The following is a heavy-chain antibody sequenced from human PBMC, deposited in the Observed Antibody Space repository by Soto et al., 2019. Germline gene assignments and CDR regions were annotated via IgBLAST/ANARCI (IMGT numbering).Heavy chain of an antibody. Sequence: QITLRESGPALLKPTQTLTLTCTFSGFSLTTSGVGVGWIRQPPGKALDWLALIYWNDDERYSPSLRRRLTITKDTAKNQVVLIMTYVDPVDTATYYCAPSRLSSGDAVDIWGQGTMVTVSS. CDR1: GFSLTTSGVG. D-gene: IGHD6-6*01. V-gene: IGHV2-5*01. J-gene: IGHJ3*02. CDR3: APSRLSSGDAVDI. CDR2: IYWNDDE.